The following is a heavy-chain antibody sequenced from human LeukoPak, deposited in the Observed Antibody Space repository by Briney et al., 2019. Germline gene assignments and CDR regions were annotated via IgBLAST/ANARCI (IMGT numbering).Heavy chain of an antibody. Sequence: GGSLRLSCAASGFTFSSYNMNWVRQAPGKGLEWVSYISSSSSAIYYADSVKGRFTISRDNAKNSLYLQMNSLRAEDTAVYYCARDRGFYYYYGMDVWGQGTTVTVSS. V-gene: IGHV3-48*01. J-gene: IGHJ6*02. CDR2: ISSSSSAI. CDR1: GFTFSSYN. D-gene: IGHD3-16*01. CDR3: ARDRGFYYYYGMDV.